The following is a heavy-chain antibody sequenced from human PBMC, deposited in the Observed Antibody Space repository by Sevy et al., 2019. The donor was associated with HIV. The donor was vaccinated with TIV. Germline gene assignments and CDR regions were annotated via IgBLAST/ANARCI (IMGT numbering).Heavy chain of an antibody. V-gene: IGHV3-15*01. CDR2: IKSKTDGGTT. CDR1: GFTFSNAW. D-gene: IGHD3-16*02. Sequence: GGSLRLSCAASGFTFSNAWMSWVRQAPGKGLEWVGRIKSKTDGGTTDYAAPVKGRFTISRDDSKNTLDLQMNSLKTEDTAVYYCTTDNLITFGGVIVIPSIFWGQGTLVTVSS. CDR3: TTDNLITFGGVIVIPSIF. J-gene: IGHJ4*02.